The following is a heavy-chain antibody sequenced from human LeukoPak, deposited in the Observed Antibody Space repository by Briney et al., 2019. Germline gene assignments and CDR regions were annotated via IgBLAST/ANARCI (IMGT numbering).Heavy chain of an antibody. J-gene: IGHJ4*02. Sequence: ASVKVSCTASGDTFSSYAISWVRQAPGQGLEWMGMIFPTDGSTSYAQKFQGRVTMTTDTSTSAVYMELSSLRFDDTAVYYCARGSSVSRYFDWLFHNWGQGTLVTVSS. CDR2: IFPTDGST. D-gene: IGHD3-9*01. CDR3: ARGSSVSRYFDWLFHN. V-gene: IGHV1-46*01. CDR1: GDTFSSYA.